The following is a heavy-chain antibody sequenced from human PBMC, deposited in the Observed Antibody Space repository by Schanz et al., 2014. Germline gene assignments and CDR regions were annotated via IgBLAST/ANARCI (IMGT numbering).Heavy chain of an antibody. Sequence: EVQLVESGGGLVQPGGSLRLSCAASGFTLSNYAMSWVRQAPGKGLEWVSAISGSGGSTYYADSVKGRFTISRDNSKNTLYLQMNSLRAEDTALYYCARDRRNADLDYWGQGTLVTVSS. J-gene: IGHJ4*02. CDR3: ARDRRNADLDY. CDR1: GFTLSNYA. V-gene: IGHV3-23*04. CDR2: ISGSGGST. D-gene: IGHD1-1*01.